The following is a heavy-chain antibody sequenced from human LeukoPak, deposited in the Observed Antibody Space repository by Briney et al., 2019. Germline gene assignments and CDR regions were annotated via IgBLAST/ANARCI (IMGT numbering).Heavy chain of an antibody. J-gene: IGHJ4*02. V-gene: IGHV4-59*01. CDR1: GGSISSYY. CDR3: ARVCDGYPGYYFDY. Sequence: SETLSLTCTVSGGSISSYYWSWIRRPPGKGLEWIGYIYYSGSTNYNPSLKSRVTISVDTSKNQFSLKLSSVTAADTAVYYCARVCDGYPGYYFDYWGQGTLVTVSS. D-gene: IGHD5-24*01. CDR2: IYYSGST.